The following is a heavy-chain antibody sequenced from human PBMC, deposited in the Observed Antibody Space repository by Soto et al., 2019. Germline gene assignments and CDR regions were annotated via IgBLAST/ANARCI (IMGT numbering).Heavy chain of an antibody. J-gene: IGHJ5*02. CDR1: GFTFSSYA. Sequence: GGSLRLSCAASGFTFSSYAMSWVRQAPGKGLEWVSAISGSGGSTYYADSVKGRFTISRDNSKNTLYLQMNSLRAEDTAVYYCAKDLRGSSYRPNWFDPWGQGTLVTVSS. V-gene: IGHV3-23*01. CDR3: AKDLRGSSYRPNWFDP. CDR2: ISGSGGST. D-gene: IGHD6-19*01.